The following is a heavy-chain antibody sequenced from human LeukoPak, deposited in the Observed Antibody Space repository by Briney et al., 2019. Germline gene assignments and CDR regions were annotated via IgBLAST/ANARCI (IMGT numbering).Heavy chain of an antibody. J-gene: IGHJ1*01. CDR3: ARGLGYCSSTSCHNEYFQH. D-gene: IGHD2-2*02. CDR1: GGSFSGYY. Sequence: SETLSLTCAVYGGSFSGYYWSWIRQPPGKGLEWIGEINHSGSTNYNPSLKSRVTISVDTPKNQFSLKLSSVTAADTAVYYCARGLGYCSSTSCHNEYFQHWGQGTLVTVSS. V-gene: IGHV4-34*01. CDR2: INHSGST.